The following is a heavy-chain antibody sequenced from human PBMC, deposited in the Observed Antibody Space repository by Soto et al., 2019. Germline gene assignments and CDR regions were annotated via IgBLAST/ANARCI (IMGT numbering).Heavy chain of an antibody. Sequence: SETLSLTCTVSCGSISSGDYYWSWIRQPPGKGQEWIGYIYYSGSTYYKQSLKNQVTIPVDTSKNQFSLKLSSGTAADTSVYYCAREFRGYSYGLYPKYYYYGMDVWGQGTTVTVSS. J-gene: IGHJ6*02. V-gene: IGHV4-30-4*01. CDR3: AREFRGYSYGLYPKYYYYGMDV. CDR1: CGSISSGDYY. D-gene: IGHD5-18*01. CDR2: IYYSGST.